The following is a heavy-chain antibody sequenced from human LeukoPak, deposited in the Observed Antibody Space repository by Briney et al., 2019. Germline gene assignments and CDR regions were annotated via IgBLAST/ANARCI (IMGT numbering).Heavy chain of an antibody. CDR1: GFTFSSSW. V-gene: IGHV3-7*01. D-gene: IGHD5-24*01. CDR3: AAWTDRGYNF. J-gene: IGHJ4*02. CDR2: INPDGSQK. Sequence: PGESLRLSCAAPGFTFSSSWMNWVRQAPGKGLEWVANINPDGSQKRFVDSVMGRFTMSRDNAKNSLYLQMNSLRVEDTAVFYCAAWTDRGYNFWGQGTLVTVPS.